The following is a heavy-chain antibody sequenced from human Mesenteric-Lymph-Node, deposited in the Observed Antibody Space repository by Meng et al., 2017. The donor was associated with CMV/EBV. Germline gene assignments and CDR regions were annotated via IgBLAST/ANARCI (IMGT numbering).Heavy chain of an antibody. Sequence: GESLKISCAASGFTFSSYEMNWVRQAPGKGLEWVSYISSSGSNIYYADSVKGRFTISRDNAKNSLYLQMNSLRAEDTAMYYCERGTEFWNGYYYFDSWGQGTLVTVSS. J-gene: IGHJ4*02. D-gene: IGHD3/OR15-3a*01. CDR3: ERGTEFWNGYYYFDS. CDR2: ISSSGSNI. CDR1: GFTFSSYE. V-gene: IGHV3-48*03.